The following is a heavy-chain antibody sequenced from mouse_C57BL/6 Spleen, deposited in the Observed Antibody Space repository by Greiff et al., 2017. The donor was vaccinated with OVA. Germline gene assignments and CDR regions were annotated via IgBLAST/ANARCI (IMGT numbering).Heavy chain of an antibody. CDR1: GFTFNTYA. CDR3: VRDRDSPRYFDV. Sequence: EVQGVESGGGLVQPKGSLKLSCAASGFTFNTYAMHWVRQAPGKGLEWVARIRSKSSNYATYYADSVKDRFTISRDDSQSMLYLQMNNLKTEDTAMYYCVRDRDSPRYFDVWGTGTTVTVSS. D-gene: IGHD2-12*01. J-gene: IGHJ1*03. CDR2: IRSKSSNYAT. V-gene: IGHV10-3*01.